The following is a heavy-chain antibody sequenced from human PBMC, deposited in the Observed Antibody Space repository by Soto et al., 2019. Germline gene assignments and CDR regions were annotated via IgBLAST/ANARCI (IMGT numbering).Heavy chain of an antibody. Sequence: GGSLRLSCAASGFTFSSYAMNWVRQAPGKGLEWVSYIGSSSSTMYYADSVKGRFTISRDNVKNSLYVQMNSLRDEDTAVYYRARDIGGGRSYYGMDLWGQGTTVTVSS. J-gene: IGHJ6*02. CDR3: ARDIGGGRSYYGMDL. CDR1: GFTFSSYA. CDR2: IGSSSSTM. V-gene: IGHV3-48*02. D-gene: IGHD2-15*01.